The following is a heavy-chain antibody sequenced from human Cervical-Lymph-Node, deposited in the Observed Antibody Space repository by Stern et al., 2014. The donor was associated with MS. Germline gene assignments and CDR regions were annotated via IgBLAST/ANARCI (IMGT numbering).Heavy chain of an antibody. Sequence: QVQLVESGAEVKKPGSPVRVSCKASGGTFSTHVISWIRQAPGQGLEWMGGISPMFGRARYAQKFQGRLRITADESTTTAHMEFSSLTSEDVAVYYCAKERGDSFDFATWGQGTLVTVSS. CDR1: GGTFSTHV. CDR3: AKERGDSFDFAT. D-gene: IGHD2-21*02. V-gene: IGHV1-69*01. J-gene: IGHJ4*02. CDR2: ISPMFGRA.